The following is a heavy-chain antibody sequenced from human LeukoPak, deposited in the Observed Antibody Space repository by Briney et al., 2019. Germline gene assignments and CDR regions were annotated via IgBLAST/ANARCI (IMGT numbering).Heavy chain of an antibody. J-gene: IGHJ4*02. V-gene: IGHV3-53*01. CDR3: ARDGSESSSWYY. CDR2: IYSGGST. CDR1: GFTVSSNY. Sequence: GGSLRLSCAASGFTVSSNYMSWVRQAPGKGLEWVSVIYSGGSTYYPDSVKGRFTISRDNSKNTLYLQMNSLRAEDTAVYYCARDGSESSSWYYWGQGTLVTVSS. D-gene: IGHD6-13*01.